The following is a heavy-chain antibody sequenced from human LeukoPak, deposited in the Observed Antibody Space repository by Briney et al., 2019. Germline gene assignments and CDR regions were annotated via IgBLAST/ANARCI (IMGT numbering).Heavy chain of an antibody. CDR3: AKEDRGPSEMSTTKGLDY. CDR2: ISYDGRNE. V-gene: IGHV3-30*02. D-gene: IGHD5-24*01. J-gene: IGHJ4*02. CDR1: GFTLRNYG. Sequence: PGGSLRLSCAASGFTLRNYGIHWVRQAPGKGPEWVAFISYDGRNEYYAGSVKGRFTISRDNSKNTLSLQMNSLRAEDTAVYSCAKEDRGPSEMSTTKGLDYWGQGTLVTVSS.